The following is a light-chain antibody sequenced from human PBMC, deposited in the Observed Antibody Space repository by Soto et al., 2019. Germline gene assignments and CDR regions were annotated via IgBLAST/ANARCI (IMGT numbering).Light chain of an antibody. CDR2: GAS. V-gene: IGKV3-15*01. J-gene: IGKJ1*01. CDR3: QHYNIWPPWT. CDR1: QSVSVN. Sequence: EIVMTQSPATLSASPGERATLSCRASQSVSVNLAWYQQNPGQAPRLLIYGASTRATGIPARFSGSGSGTEFTLTISSLQSEDFAVYYCQHYNIWPPWTFGQGTKVEIK.